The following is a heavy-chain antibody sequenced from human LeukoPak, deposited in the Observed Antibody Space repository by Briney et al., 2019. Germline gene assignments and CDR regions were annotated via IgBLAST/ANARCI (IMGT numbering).Heavy chain of an antibody. J-gene: IGHJ4*02. Sequence: GGSLRLSCAASGFTFSSYWMSWVRQAPGKGLEWVSYISSSSSTIYYADSVKGRFTISRDNAKNSLYLQMNCLRDEDTAVYYCARDIVGATNEPDYWGQGTLVTVSS. D-gene: IGHD1-26*01. V-gene: IGHV3-48*02. CDR3: ARDIVGATNEPDY. CDR1: GFTFSSYW. CDR2: ISSSSSTI.